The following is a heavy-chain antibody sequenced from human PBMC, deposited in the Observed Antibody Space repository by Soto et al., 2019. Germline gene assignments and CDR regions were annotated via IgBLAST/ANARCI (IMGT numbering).Heavy chain of an antibody. D-gene: IGHD1-1*01. J-gene: IGHJ4*02. CDR2: SSNSGSFT. CDR1: GFTFSDHY. V-gene: IGHV3-11*06. CDR3: VRSGDNYNLLDY. Sequence: TXGSLRLACAASGFTFSDHYMSWIRQAPGKGLEWIGYSSNSGSFTRYADSVKGRFSISRDNAKNSLYLQINSLRGDDTATYFCVRSGDNYNLLDYWGQGTPVTVSS.